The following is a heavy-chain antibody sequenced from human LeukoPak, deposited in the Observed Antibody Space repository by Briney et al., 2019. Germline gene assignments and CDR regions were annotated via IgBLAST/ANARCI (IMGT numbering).Heavy chain of an antibody. Sequence: SETLSLTCAVSGGSISSSNSFWGWIRQPPGKGLERIASIYSDGSTYYNPSLRSRLTISVDTSKNQISLKLTSATATDTAVYFCARQRVGATGFFDYWGQGTLVTVSS. D-gene: IGHD1-26*01. J-gene: IGHJ4*02. CDR2: IYSDGST. CDR3: ARQRVGATGFFDY. V-gene: IGHV4-39*01. CDR1: GGSISSSNSF.